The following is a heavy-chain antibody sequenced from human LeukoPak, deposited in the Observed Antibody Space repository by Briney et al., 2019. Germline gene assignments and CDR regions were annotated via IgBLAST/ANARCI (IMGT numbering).Heavy chain of an antibody. J-gene: IGHJ4*02. CDR3: ARVKGLEYSSSSGRYFDY. CDR1: GYTFTGYY. V-gene: IGHV1-2*02. CDR2: INPNTGVT. Sequence: ASVKVSCKASGYTFTGYYMQWVRQAPGQGLEWMGWINPNTGVTNYAQNFRVRVTMTRDTSISTAYMELSRLRSDDTAVYYCARVKGLEYSSSSGRYFDYWGQGTLVTVSS. D-gene: IGHD6-6*01.